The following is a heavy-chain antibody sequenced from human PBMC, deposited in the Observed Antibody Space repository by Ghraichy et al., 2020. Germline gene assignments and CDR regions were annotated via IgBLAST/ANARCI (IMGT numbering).Heavy chain of an antibody. D-gene: IGHD2-8*02. V-gene: IGHV3-23*01. CDR1: GFTFNNYA. CDR3: AKVRTGGLFYPDAFDI. Sequence: GESLNISCAASGFTFNNYAMNWVRQAPGKGLEWVSAVSGSGGSTYYADSVKGRFTISRDNSKNTLYLQMNSLRAEDTAVYYCAKVRTGGLFYPDAFDIWGQGTMVTVSS. J-gene: IGHJ3*02. CDR2: VSGSGGST.